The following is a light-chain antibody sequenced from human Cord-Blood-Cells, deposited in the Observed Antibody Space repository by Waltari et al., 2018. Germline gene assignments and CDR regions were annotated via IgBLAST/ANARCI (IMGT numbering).Light chain of an antibody. V-gene: IGLV2-14*03. CDR1: SSDVGGYNY. CDR2: DVS. CDR3: SSYTSSGTYV. J-gene: IGLJ1*01. Sequence: QSALTQPASVSGSPGQSITISCTGTSSDVGGYNYVPWYQQHPGKAPKLMIYDVSKRPSGVSNRFSGSKSGNTASLTISGLQAEDEADYYCSSYTSSGTYVFGTGTKVTVL.